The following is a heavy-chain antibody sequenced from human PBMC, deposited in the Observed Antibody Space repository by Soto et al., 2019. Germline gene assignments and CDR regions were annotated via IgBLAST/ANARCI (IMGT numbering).Heavy chain of an antibody. Sequence: PSETLSLTCTVSGGSISSYYWSWIRQSPGKGLEWIGEVTRSGSTNYNPSLKSRVTISIDTSNKHLSLHLTSVTAADTAVYYCARQKVSRFYGEVDFFDYWGLGTLVTVSS. CDR2: VTRSGST. CDR3: ARQKVSRFYGEVDFFDY. J-gene: IGHJ4*02. CDR1: GGSISSYY. D-gene: IGHD4-17*01. V-gene: IGHV4-59*08.